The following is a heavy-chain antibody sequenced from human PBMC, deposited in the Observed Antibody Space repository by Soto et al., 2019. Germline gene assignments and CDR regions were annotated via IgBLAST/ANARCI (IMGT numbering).Heavy chain of an antibody. J-gene: IGHJ4*02. CDR3: VRGVWGEYKPLFDY. CDR1: GASVSSTNYY. Sequence: SETLSLTCTVSGASVSSTNYYWSLIRQPPGKGLEWIGYIYDTGSSKHNPSLKSRVALSVDTSKNQFSLKLSSVTAADTAVYFGVRGVWGEYKPLFDYWGQGSLVTVSS. D-gene: IGHD3-16*01. CDR2: IYDTGSS. V-gene: IGHV4-61*01.